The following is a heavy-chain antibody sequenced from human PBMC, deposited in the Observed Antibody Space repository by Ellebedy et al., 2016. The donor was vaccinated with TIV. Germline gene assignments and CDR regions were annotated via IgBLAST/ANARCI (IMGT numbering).Heavy chain of an antibody. CDR1: GGSISSGDYY. CDR3: ARESGYCSGGSCYFSGMDV. CDR2: IYYSGST. Sequence: MPSETLSLTCTVSGGSISSGDYYWSWIRQPPGKGLEWIGYIYYSGSTNYNPSLKSRVTISVDTSKNQFSLKLSSVTAADTAVYYCARESGYCSGGSCYFSGMDVWGQGTTVTVSS. J-gene: IGHJ6*02. V-gene: IGHV4-61*08. D-gene: IGHD2-15*01.